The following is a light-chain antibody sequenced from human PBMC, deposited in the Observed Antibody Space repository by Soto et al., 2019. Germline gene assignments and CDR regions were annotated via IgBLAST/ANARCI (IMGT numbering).Light chain of an antibody. Sequence: DIQMTQSPSTLSASVGARVTITCRATQSVSSWLAWYQQKPGKPPKLLIYEASSLESGVPSRLSGSGSGTAFPPTISRLQPDDFATYYCQQYSDYPLTVGGGTKVEIK. CDR3: QQYSDYPLT. J-gene: IGKJ4*01. CDR1: QSVSSW. CDR2: EAS. V-gene: IGKV1-5*03.